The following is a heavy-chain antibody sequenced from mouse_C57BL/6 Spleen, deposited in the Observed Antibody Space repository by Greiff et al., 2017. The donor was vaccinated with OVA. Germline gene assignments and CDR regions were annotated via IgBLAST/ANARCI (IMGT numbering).Heavy chain of an antibody. Sequence: QVHVKQSGAELVRPGASVTLSCKASGYTFTDYEMHWVKQTPVHGLEWIGAIDPETGGTAYNQKFKGKAILTADKSSSTAYMELRILTSEDSAVYYCTRGDGYDGAMDYWGQGTSVTVSS. J-gene: IGHJ4*01. CDR2: IDPETGGT. CDR1: GYTFTDYE. CDR3: TRGDGYDGAMDY. D-gene: IGHD2-2*01. V-gene: IGHV1-15*01.